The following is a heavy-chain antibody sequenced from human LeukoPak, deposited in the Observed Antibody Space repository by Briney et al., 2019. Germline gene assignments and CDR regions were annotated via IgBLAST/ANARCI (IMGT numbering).Heavy chain of an antibody. CDR3: GKDRVIAATGRFSGLFDY. CDR2: TYIDST. CDR1: GFTVSTNY. V-gene: IGHV3-53*01. Sequence: GGSLRLSCAASGFTVSTNYMSWVRQAPGKGLEWVSVTYIDSTSYADSVEGRFTISRDNSKNTLYLQMNSLRAEDTAVYYCGKDRVIAATGRFSGLFDYWGQGTLVTVSS. J-gene: IGHJ4*02. D-gene: IGHD6-13*01.